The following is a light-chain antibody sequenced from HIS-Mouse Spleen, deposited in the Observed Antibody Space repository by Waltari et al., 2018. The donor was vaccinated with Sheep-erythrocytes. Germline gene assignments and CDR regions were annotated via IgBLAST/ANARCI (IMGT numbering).Light chain of an antibody. V-gene: IGLV3-1*01. Sequence: SYELTQPPSVSVSPGQTASIPCSGDTLGDKYASWYQQKPGQSPVLVIYQDSKRPSGIPERFSGSNSGNTATLTISGTQAMDEADYYCQAWDSSTAWVFGGGTKLTVL. CDR2: QDS. CDR3: QAWDSSTAWV. J-gene: IGLJ3*02. CDR1: TLGDKY.